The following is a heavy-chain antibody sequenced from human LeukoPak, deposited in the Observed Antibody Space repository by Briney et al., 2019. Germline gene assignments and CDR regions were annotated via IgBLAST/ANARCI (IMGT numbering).Heavy chain of an antibody. CDR3: YCDAYAIDFDY. J-gene: IGHJ4*02. D-gene: IGHD2-2*01. Sequence: GASVKVSCKASGYTFTGCYMHWVRQAPGQGLEWMGRINPNSGGTNYAQKFQGRVTMTRDTSISTAYMELSRLRSDDTAVYYGYCDAYAIDFDYWVQGTLVTVSS. CDR1: GYTFTGCY. CDR2: INPNSGGT. V-gene: IGHV1-2*06.